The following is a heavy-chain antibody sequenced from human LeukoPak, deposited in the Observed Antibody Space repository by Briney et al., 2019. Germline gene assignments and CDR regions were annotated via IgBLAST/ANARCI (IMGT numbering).Heavy chain of an antibody. CDR2: IYPGDSDT. CDR3: AGHAYSNYGYYYYGMDV. Sequence: GESLKISCKGSGYSFTSYWIGWVRQMPGKGLEWMGIIYPGDSDTRYSPSFQGQVTISADKSISTAYLQWSSLKASDTAMYYCAGHAYSNYGYYYYGMDVWGQGTTVTVSS. CDR1: GYSFTSYW. D-gene: IGHD4-11*01. V-gene: IGHV5-51*01. J-gene: IGHJ6*02.